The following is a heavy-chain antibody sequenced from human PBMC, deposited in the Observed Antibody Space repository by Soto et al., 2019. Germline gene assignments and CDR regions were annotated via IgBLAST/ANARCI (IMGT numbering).Heavy chain of an antibody. CDR1: GFTFDDYG. J-gene: IGHJ4*02. Sequence: GGSLRLSCAASGFTFDDYGMSWVRQAPGKGLEWVSGINGNGGSAGYADSVKGRFTISRDNAKNSLYLQMNSLRAEDTAFYYCVRDVQPGGAGYWGQGTQVTVSS. CDR3: VRDVQPGGAGY. V-gene: IGHV3-20*04. CDR2: INGNGGSA.